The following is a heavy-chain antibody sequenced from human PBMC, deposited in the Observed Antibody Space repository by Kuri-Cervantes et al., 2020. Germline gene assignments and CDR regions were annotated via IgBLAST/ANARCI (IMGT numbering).Heavy chain of an antibody. D-gene: IGHD2-21*01. CDR1: GFTFSSYS. V-gene: IGHV3-21*01. CDR2: ISSSSSYI. Sequence: GGSLRLSCAASGFTFSSYSMNWVCQAPGKGLEWVSSISSSSSYIYYADSVKGRFTISRDNAKNSLYLQMNSLRAEDTAVYYCARDVRCIKNAYCGGDDYWGQGTLVTVSS. CDR3: ARDVRCIKNAYCGGDDY. J-gene: IGHJ4*02.